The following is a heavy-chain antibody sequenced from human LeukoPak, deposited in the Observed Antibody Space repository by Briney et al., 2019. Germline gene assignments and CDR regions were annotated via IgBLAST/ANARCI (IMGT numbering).Heavy chain of an antibody. D-gene: IGHD2-15*01. CDR2: IYPDDSET. Sequence: GESLKISCKGSGYRFIDHWIGWVRQMPGKGLEWMGIIYPDDSETRYNPSFQGQVIISADKSINTAYLQWSRLQVSDTAMYYCARQTDGCSGGSCYVWFDPWGQGTLVTVSS. CDR3: ARQTDGCSGGSCYVWFDP. V-gene: IGHV5-51*01. J-gene: IGHJ5*02. CDR1: GYRFIDHW.